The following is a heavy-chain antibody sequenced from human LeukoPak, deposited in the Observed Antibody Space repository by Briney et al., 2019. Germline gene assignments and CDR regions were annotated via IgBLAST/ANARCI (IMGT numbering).Heavy chain of an antibody. CDR2: IKQDGSEK. D-gene: IGHD3-10*01. Sequence: GGSLRLSCAASGFTFSSYWMSWVRQAPGKGLEGVANIKQDGSEKYYVDSVNGRFTISRDNAKNSLYLQMNSLRAEDTAVYYCARVIDGSGSYYIAYYYYYMDVWGKGTTVTISS. V-gene: IGHV3-7*01. CDR3: ARVIDGSGSYYIAYYYYYMDV. CDR1: GFTFSSYW. J-gene: IGHJ6*03.